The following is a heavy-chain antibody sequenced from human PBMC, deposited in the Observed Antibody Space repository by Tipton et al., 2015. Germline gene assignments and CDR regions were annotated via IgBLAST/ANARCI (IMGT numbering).Heavy chain of an antibody. D-gene: IGHD4-23*01. Sequence: GLVKPSETLSLTCTVSGGSVSSGSAYHWSWIRQPPGKGLEWIGYISYSGSTHYNPSLKSRVTISVDTSKTQFSLKMSSVTASDTAVYYCARARGRHGGLFDSWGQGTLVTVSS. CDR2: ISYSGST. CDR1: GGSVSSGSAYH. CDR3: ARARGRHGGLFDS. J-gene: IGHJ4*02. V-gene: IGHV4-61*01.